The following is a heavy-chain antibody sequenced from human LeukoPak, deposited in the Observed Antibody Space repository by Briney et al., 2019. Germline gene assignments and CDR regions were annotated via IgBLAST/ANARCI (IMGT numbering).Heavy chain of an antibody. CDR3: ARGLGGVAGGFDS. CDR1: GGSISSSNYY. V-gene: IGHV4-39*01. Sequence: SETLSLTCTVSGGSISSSNYYWGWIRQPPGKGLEWIGSIYYSGSTYYNASLKTRVTISIDTSKNQFSLNLSSVTAADTAVYYCARGLGGVAGGFDSWGRGTLVTVSS. CDR2: IYYSGST. J-gene: IGHJ4*02. D-gene: IGHD2-15*01.